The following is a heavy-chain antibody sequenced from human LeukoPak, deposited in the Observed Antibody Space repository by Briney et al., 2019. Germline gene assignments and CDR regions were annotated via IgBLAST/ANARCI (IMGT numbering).Heavy chain of an antibody. CDR1: GFTFSSYS. CDR2: ISSSSSYI. CDR3: AREGSSSWYTGLFDY. Sequence: GGSLRLSCAASGFTFSSYSMNWVRQAPGKGLEWVSSISSSSSYIYYADSVKGRFTISRDNAKNSLYLQMNSLRAEDTAVYYCAREGSSSWYTGLFDYWGQGTLVTVSS. D-gene: IGHD6-13*01. J-gene: IGHJ4*02. V-gene: IGHV3-21*01.